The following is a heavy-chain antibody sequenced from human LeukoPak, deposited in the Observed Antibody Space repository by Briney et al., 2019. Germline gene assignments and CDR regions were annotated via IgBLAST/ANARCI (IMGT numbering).Heavy chain of an antibody. CDR1: GGSFSGFY. CDR2: IKPGGIT. V-gene: IGHV4-34*01. J-gene: IGHJ4*02. CDR3: ARGLGEGYPDY. Sequence: SETLSLTCAVHGGSFSGFYWTWMRQPPGKELEWIGEIKPGGITSYKLSLTSRVTMSQDTSNNQFSLKLTSVTAADTAVYYCARGLGEGYPDYWGPGTLVTASS. D-gene: IGHD5-24*01.